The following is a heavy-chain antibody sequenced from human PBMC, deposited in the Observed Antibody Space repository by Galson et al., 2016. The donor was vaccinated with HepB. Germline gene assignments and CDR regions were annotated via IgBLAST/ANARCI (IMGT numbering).Heavy chain of an antibody. V-gene: IGHV4-4*02. CDR1: GFTFSNAW. CDR3: AGFDLGGCGTGICSQ. J-gene: IGHJ4*02. CDR2: IYHSGST. Sequence: SLRLSCAASGFTFSNAWMSWVRQAPGKGLEWIGEIYHSGSTNYNPSLKSRVNISVDTSKNQFSLKLSSVTAADTAVYYCAGFDLGGCGTGICSQWGQGTLVTVSA. D-gene: IGHD2-15*01.